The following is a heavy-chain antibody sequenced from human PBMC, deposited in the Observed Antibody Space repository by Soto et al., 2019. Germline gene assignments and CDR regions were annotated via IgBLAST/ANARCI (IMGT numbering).Heavy chain of an antibody. V-gene: IGHV1-69*06. D-gene: IGHD3-22*01. CDR2: IIPIFGTA. CDR1: GGTFSSYA. CDR3: ARIGDSSAPWAPFDY. J-gene: IGHJ4*02. Sequence: ASVKVSCKASGGTFSSYAISWVRQAPGQGLEWMGGIIPIFGTANYAQKFQGRVTITADKSTSTAYMELSSLRSEDTAVYYCARIGDSSAPWAPFDYWGQGTLVTAPQ.